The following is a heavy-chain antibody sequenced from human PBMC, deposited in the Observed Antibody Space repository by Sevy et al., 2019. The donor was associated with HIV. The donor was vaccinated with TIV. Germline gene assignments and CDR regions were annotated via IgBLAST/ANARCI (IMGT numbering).Heavy chain of an antibody. V-gene: IGHV3-74*01. CDR3: ARGGWGDYYYGSGVDY. J-gene: IGHJ4*02. CDR2: INGDGSST. Sequence: GGSLRLSCVASGFTFNTYWMHWVRQAPGKGLVWVSRINGDGSSTTYAEFVKGRFTVSRDNAKNTLHLQMNSLRAEDTSVYYCARGGWGDYYYGSGVDYWGQGTLVTVSS. CDR1: GFTFNTYW. D-gene: IGHD3-10*01.